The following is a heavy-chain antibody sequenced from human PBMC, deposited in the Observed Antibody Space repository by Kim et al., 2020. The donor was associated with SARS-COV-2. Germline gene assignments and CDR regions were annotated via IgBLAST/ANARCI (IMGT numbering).Heavy chain of an antibody. V-gene: IGHV3-30*18. CDR3: AKATKTSSGWALRRDYYYYYGMDV. D-gene: IGHD6-19*01. Sequence: GGSLRLSCAASGFTFSSYGMHWVRQAPGKGLEWVAVISYDGSNKYYADSVKGRFTISRDNSKNTLYLQMNSLRAEDTAVYYCAKATKTSSGWALRRDYYYYYGMDVWGQGTTFTVSS. J-gene: IGHJ6*02. CDR1: GFTFSSYG. CDR2: ISYDGSNK.